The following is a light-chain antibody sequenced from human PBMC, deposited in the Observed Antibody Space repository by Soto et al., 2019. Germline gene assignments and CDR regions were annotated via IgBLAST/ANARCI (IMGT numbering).Light chain of an antibody. Sequence: IQLTQSPSSLSASAGDRVTIACRASESISNYLNWYQLKPGEAPKVLIYSASTLRGGVPSRFNGTGSGTEFTLTISSLQPEDVATYFCQQTFSNLLSFGGGTKVEIK. CDR1: ESISNY. CDR3: QQTFSNLLS. CDR2: SAS. V-gene: IGKV1-39*01. J-gene: IGKJ4*01.